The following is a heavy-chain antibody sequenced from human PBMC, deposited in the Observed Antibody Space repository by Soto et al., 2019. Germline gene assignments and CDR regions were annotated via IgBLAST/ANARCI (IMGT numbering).Heavy chain of an antibody. J-gene: IGHJ6*02. CDR3: ATDSKSVSVSAARVYGMDV. CDR2: TRSNGEHT. CDR1: GFMFSSFA. V-gene: IGHV3-23*01. D-gene: IGHD2-2*01. Sequence: EVQILESGGGMVQPGGSLRLSCAGSGFMFSSFAMTWVRQAPGKGLEWVSTTRSNGEHTYYADSVKGRFTVSRDNSKNPLFFEMSSLRAEDSAIYYCATDSKSVSVSAARVYGMDVWGQGPTVTVSS.